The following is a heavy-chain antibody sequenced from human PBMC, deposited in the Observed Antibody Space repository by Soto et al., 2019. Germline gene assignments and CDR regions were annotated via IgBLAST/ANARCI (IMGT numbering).Heavy chain of an antibody. J-gene: IGHJ5*02. Sequence: SETLSLTCTVSGGSISSYYWSWIRQPPGKGLEWIGYIYYSGSTNYNPSLKSRVTISVDTSKNQFSLKLSSVTAADTAVYYCARSITIFGVAQTPDWFDPWGQGTLVTVSS. V-gene: IGHV4-59*01. CDR2: IYYSGST. CDR1: GGSISSYY. D-gene: IGHD3-3*01. CDR3: ARSITIFGVAQTPDWFDP.